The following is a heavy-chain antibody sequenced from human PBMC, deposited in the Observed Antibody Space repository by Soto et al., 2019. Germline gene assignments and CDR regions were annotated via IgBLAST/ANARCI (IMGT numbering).Heavy chain of an antibody. CDR1: GFSLSTGGVG. J-gene: IGHJ4*02. Sequence: QITLKESGPPLVKPTQTLTLTCTFSGFSLSTGGVGVGWIRQPPGKALEWLALIYWDDDKRYSPSLKSRLTITKDXXKXQXDLTMTNMDPVDTATYYCAHRLYSSAWPWDSGVFDYWGQGTLVTVSS. CDR3: AHRLYSSAWPWDSGVFDY. D-gene: IGHD6-19*01. CDR2: IYWDDDK. V-gene: IGHV2-5*02.